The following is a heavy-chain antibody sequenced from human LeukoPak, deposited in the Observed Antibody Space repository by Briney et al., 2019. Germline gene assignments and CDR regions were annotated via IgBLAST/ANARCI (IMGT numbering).Heavy chain of an antibody. CDR3: AKIAAAPPRT. D-gene: IGHD6-13*01. CDR2: INHSGST. Sequence: LETLSLTCAVYGGSFSGYYLSWIRQPPGKGLEWIGEINHSGSTNYNPSLKSRVTISVDTSKNQFSLKLSSVTAADTAVYYCAKIAAAPPRTWGQGTLVTVSS. CDR1: GGSFSGYY. V-gene: IGHV4-34*01. J-gene: IGHJ5*02.